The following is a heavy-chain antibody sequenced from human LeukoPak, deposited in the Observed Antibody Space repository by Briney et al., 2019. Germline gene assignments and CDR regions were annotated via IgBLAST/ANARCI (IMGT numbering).Heavy chain of an antibody. J-gene: IGHJ3*02. CDR1: GFIFSSYG. CDR2: ISNDGSNK. D-gene: IGHD1-1*01. V-gene: IGHV3-30*18. CDR3: AKGGTASGWILDI. Sequence: WGSLRLSCAASGFIFSSYGMHWVRQVPGKGLEWVAVISNDGSNKYYADSVKGRFTISRDNSKNTLYLQMNSLRADDTAVYYCAKGGTASGWILDIWGQGTMVTVSS.